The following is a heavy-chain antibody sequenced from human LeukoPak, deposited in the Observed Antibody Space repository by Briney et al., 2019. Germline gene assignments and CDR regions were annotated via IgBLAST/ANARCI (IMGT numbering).Heavy chain of an antibody. D-gene: IGHD4-17*01. Sequence: PGGSLRLSCAASGFTFSSYEMNWVRQAPGKGLEWVSYISSSGSTIYYADSVKGRFTISRDNAKNSLYLQMNSLRAEDTAIYYCARVYGDLYYSDYWGQGTLVTVSS. CDR3: ARVYGDLYYSDY. CDR1: GFTFSSYE. CDR2: ISSSGSTI. J-gene: IGHJ4*02. V-gene: IGHV3-48*03.